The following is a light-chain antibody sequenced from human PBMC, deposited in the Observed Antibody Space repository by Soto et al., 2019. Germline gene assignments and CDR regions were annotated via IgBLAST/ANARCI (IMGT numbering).Light chain of an antibody. J-gene: IGLJ1*01. V-gene: IGLV2-8*01. CDR1: SSDVGGYNY. CDR2: EVT. Sequence: QSVLTQPPSASGSPGQSVTISCTGTSSDVGGYNYVSWYQQHPGKAPKLMIYEVTKRPSGVPDRFSGSKSGNTASLTVSGLQADDEADSYCSSYAGSNNCVFGNGTKVTV. CDR3: SSYAGSNNCV.